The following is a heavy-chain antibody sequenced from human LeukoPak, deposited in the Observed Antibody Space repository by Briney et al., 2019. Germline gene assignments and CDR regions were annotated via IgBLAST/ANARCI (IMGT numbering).Heavy chain of an antibody. CDR2: INHSGST. Sequence: ASETLSLTCAVSGYSISSGYYWGWIRQSPGEGLEWIGTINHSGSTYYNPSLKSRVTISVDRSKNQFSLQLSSVTAADTAVYYCARQDVSGYYSSYWYFDLWGRGTLVTVSS. J-gene: IGHJ2*01. CDR1: GYSISSGYY. CDR3: ARQDVSGYYSSYWYFDL. V-gene: IGHV4-38-2*01. D-gene: IGHD3-22*01.